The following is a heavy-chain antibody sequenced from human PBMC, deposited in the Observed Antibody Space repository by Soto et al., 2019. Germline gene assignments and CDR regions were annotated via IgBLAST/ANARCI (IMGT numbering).Heavy chain of an antibody. J-gene: IGHJ4*02. D-gene: IGHD3-16*01. Sequence: GCXRLNGATSGFTPSSSSMNGLRQAPGKGLEWVSFIDTLSSTMYYADSVRGRFTISRDNAKNSLYLQMNSLRAEDTAIYYFTCGGESSGHGYWVQGTLSTVSS. CDR1: GFTPSSSS. V-gene: IGHV3-48*01. CDR3: TCGGESSGHGY. CDR2: IDTLSSTM.